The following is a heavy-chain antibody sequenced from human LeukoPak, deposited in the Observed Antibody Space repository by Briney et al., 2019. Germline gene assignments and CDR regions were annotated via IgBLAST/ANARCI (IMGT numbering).Heavy chain of an antibody. CDR1: GFTFSDRY. J-gene: IGHJ4*02. CDR3: VTESAWLFDY. CDR2: ISPNADII. D-gene: IGHD5-12*01. Sequence: GGSLRLSCVAGGFTFSDRYMSWIRQAPGKGMEWVAYISPNADIIHYADSVKGRFTISRDNAKNALFLQVNSLRDEDTALYHCVTESAWLFDYWGQGTLVTVSS. V-gene: IGHV3-11*04.